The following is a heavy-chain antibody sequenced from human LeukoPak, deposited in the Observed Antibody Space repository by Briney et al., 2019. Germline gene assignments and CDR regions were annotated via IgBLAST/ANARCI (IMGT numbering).Heavy chain of an antibody. V-gene: IGHV1-8*01. J-gene: IGHJ3*02. CDR1: GYTFTNYD. Sequence: GASVKVSCKASGYTFTNYDINWVRQATGQGLEWMGWMNPNSGNTGYAQKFQGRVTMTRNTSISTAYMGLSSLRSEDTAVYYCARGFSKDAFDIWGQGTMVTVSS. CDR2: MNPNSGNT. CDR3: ARGFSKDAFDI. D-gene: IGHD2/OR15-2a*01.